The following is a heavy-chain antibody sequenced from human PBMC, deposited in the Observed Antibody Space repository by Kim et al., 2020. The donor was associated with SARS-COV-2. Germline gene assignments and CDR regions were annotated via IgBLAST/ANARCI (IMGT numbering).Heavy chain of an antibody. Sequence: SETLSLTCTVSGASIGSHGYFWAWIRQPPGRGLEWIGSLSYSGRRYYNPSLERRITTSLDTSKKQFSLRLTSVPAADTAVYHCARLYAFTGCYMAYSFD. CDR1: GASIGSHGYF. D-gene: IGHD3-9*01. CDR3: ARLYAFTGCYMAYSFD. J-gene: IGHJ4*01. CDR2: LSYSGRR. V-gene: IGHV4-39*01.